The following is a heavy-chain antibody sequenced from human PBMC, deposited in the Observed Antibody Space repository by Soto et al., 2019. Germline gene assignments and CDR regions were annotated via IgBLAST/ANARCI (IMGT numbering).Heavy chain of an antibody. J-gene: IGHJ2*01. D-gene: IGHD3-10*01. CDR2: ISGGGDAT. CDR3: ARKVSGSTGRPDLWYFDL. CDR1: GFTFSGYA. V-gene: IGHV3-23*01. Sequence: EVQLLDSGGGLVQPGGSLRLSCAASGFTFSGYALTWVRQAPGKGLEWVSAISGGGDATFYADSVQGRFTISRDNSENTLYLQMNTLRAEDTAVYYCARKVSGSTGRPDLWYFDLWGRGTLVTVSS.